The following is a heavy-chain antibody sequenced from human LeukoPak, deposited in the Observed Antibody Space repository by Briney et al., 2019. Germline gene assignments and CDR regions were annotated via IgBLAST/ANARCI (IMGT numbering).Heavy chain of an antibody. Sequence: PGGSLRLSCAASGFTFSSYSMNWVRQAPGKGLEWVSSISSSSSYIYYADSVKGRFTISRDNAKNSLYLQMNSLRAEDTAVYYCAKPPLWYDSSGYYSDYWGQGTLVTVSS. V-gene: IGHV3-21*01. J-gene: IGHJ4*02. CDR1: GFTFSSYS. CDR2: ISSSSSYI. D-gene: IGHD3-22*01. CDR3: AKPPLWYDSSGYYSDY.